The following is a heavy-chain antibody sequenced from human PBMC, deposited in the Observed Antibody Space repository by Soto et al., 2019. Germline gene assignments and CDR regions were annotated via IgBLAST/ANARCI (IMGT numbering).Heavy chain of an antibody. J-gene: IGHJ6*02. CDR3: AKAPLGLSYDFWSGYGGDYYYGMDV. CDR2: ISYDGSNK. Sequence: TGGSLRLSCAASGFTFSSYGMHWVRQAPGKGLEWVAVISYDGSNKYYADSVKGRFTISRDNSKNTLYLQMNSLRAEDTAVYYCAKAPLGLSYDFWSGYGGDYYYGMDVWGQGTTVTVSS. CDR1: GFTFSSYG. D-gene: IGHD3-3*01. V-gene: IGHV3-30*18.